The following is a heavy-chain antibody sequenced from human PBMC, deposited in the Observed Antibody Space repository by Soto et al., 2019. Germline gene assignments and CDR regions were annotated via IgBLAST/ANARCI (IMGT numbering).Heavy chain of an antibody. Sequence: PSETLSLTCTVSGGSISSYYWSWIRQPPGKGLEWIGYIYYSGSTNYNPSLKSRVTISVDTSKNQFSLKLSSVTAADTAVYYCARGGYYCSSTSCYQNWFDPWGQGTLVTXS. CDR1: GGSISSYY. CDR2: IYYSGST. D-gene: IGHD2-2*01. V-gene: IGHV4-59*01. CDR3: ARGGYYCSSTSCYQNWFDP. J-gene: IGHJ5*02.